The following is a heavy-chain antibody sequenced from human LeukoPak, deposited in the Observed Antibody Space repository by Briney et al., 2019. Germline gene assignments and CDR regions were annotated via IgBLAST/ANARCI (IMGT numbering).Heavy chain of an antibody. V-gene: IGHV1-69*06. CDR1: GGTFSIYA. J-gene: IGHJ4*02. CDR2: IIPIFGTA. Sequence: GASVKVSCKASGGTFSIYAISWVRQAPGQGLEWMGGIIPIFGTANYAQKFQGRVTITADKSTSTAYMELSSLRSEDTAVYYCARSSGYYRELDYWGQGTLVTVSS. CDR3: ARSSGYYRELDY. D-gene: IGHD3-22*01.